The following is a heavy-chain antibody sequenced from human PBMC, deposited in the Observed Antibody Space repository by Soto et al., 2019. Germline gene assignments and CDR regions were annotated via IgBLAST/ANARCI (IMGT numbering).Heavy chain of an antibody. Sequence: GGSLSLSCAASGFTLSTYGMHWVRQAQGKGLEWVAVISHDGSDKYYADSVKGRFTISRENSKNTLYLQMHSLRAEDTAVYYCAKAGSYGKYYFDYWGQGTLVTVSS. CDR1: GFTLSTYG. V-gene: IGHV3-30*18. J-gene: IGHJ4*02. CDR3: AKAGSYGKYYFDY. D-gene: IGHD3-10*01. CDR2: ISHDGSDK.